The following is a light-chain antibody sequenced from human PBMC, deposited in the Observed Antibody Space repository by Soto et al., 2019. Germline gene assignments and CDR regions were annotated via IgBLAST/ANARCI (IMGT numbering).Light chain of an antibody. V-gene: IGKV3-11*01. CDR2: GAS. CDR3: QQRNNWRDT. J-gene: IGKJ5*01. Sequence: PGERATLSCRAAQSVGTRLAWYQHKTGQAPRLLISGASSRATGIPDRFTGSGSETSFTLTISRLEPEDFAVYYCQQRNNWRDTFGQGTRLETK. CDR1: QSVGTR.